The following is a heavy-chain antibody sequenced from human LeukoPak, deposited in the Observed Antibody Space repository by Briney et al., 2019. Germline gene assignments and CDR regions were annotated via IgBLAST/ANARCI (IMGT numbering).Heavy chain of an antibody. CDR2: IWYDGSNK. CDR3: ARGTRMAVAGGRWFDP. CDR1: GFSFSNYD. V-gene: IGHV3-33*01. J-gene: IGHJ5*02. Sequence: GRSLRLSCAASGFSFSNYDMHWVRQAPGKGLEWVAVIWYDGSNKYYADSVKGRFTISRDNSKNTLYLQMNSLRVEDTAVYYCARGTRMAVAGGRWFDPWGQGTLVTVSS. D-gene: IGHD6-19*01.